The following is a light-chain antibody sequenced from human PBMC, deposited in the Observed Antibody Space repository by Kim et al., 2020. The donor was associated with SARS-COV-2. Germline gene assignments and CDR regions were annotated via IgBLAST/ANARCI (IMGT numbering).Light chain of an antibody. CDR2: GKN. V-gene: IGLV3-19*01. J-gene: IGLJ2*01. CDR1: SLRSYY. Sequence: SSELTQDPAVSVALGQTVRITCQGDSLRSYYATGYQQKPGQAPILVIYGKNNRPSGIPDRFSGSSSGNTDSLTITGTQAGDEADYDCNSRDSNDNGVFGGGTQLTVL. CDR3: NSRDSNDNGV.